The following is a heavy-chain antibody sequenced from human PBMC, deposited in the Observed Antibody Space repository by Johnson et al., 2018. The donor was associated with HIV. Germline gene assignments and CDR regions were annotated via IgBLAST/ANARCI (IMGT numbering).Heavy chain of an antibody. CDR3: TTMSALWFGDIHVFGDGFDI. Sequence: VQLVESGGGVVQPGSSLRLSCAASGFTFRSYGMHWVRQAPGKGLEWVAVISYDGSKKYHADSVKGRFTISRDNSKNTLYLQMNTLRAEDTAMYYCTTMSALWFGDIHVFGDGFDIWGQGTMVTVSS. D-gene: IGHD3-10*01. V-gene: IGHV3-30*03. CDR1: GFTFRSYG. J-gene: IGHJ3*02. CDR2: ISYDGSKK.